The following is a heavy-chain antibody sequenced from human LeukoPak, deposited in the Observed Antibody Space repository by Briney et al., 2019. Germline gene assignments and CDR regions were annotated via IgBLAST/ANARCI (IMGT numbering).Heavy chain of an antibody. V-gene: IGHV3-23*01. CDR1: GFTFSSYA. CDR2: ISGGGGSK. CDR3: AKGAEYSSCCSCYSGEFDP. J-gene: IGHJ5*02. D-gene: IGHD2-15*01. Sequence: PAGSLRLSCAASGFTFSSYAMSWVRQAPGKGLEWVSVISGGGGSKYYADSVKGRFTIARDKSKNTLYLQINSLRAEYTAVYYCAKGAEYSSCCSCYSGEFDPWGQGTLVTVSS.